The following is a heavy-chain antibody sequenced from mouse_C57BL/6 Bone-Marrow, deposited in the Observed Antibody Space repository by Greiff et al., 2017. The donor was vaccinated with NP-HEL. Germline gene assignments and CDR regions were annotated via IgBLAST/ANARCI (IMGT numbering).Heavy chain of an antibody. CDR3: ASLYDYGYFDY. CDR2: IRNKANGYTT. J-gene: IGHJ2*01. D-gene: IGHD2-4*01. CDR1: GFTFTDYY. Sequence: EVQGVESGGGLVQPGGSLSLSCAASGFTFTDYYMSWVRQPPGKALEWLGFIRNKANGYTTEYSASVKGRFTISRDNSQSILYLQMNALRAEDSATYYCASLYDYGYFDYWGQGTTLTVSS. V-gene: IGHV7-3*01.